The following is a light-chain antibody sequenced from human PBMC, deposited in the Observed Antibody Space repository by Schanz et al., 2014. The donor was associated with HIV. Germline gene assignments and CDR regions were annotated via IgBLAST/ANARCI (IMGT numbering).Light chain of an antibody. CDR2: EVT. Sequence: QSALTQPPSASGSPGQSVTISCTGTSSDVGGYNQVSWYQQHPGKVPKLMIYEVTQRPSGVPDRFSGSKSGNTASLTVSGLQAEDEADYYCVSYTGTNNPVFGGGTKLTVL. J-gene: IGLJ2*01. V-gene: IGLV2-8*01. CDR3: VSYTGTNNPV. CDR1: SSDVGGYNQ.